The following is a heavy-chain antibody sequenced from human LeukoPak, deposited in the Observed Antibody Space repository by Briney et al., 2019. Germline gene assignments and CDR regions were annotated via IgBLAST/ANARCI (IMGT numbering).Heavy chain of an antibody. CDR2: IYSGGST. D-gene: IGHD6-6*01. CDR3: AGRPYSSSSPYYYYYGMDV. V-gene: IGHV3-66*01. J-gene: IGHJ6*02. Sequence: PGGSLRLSCAASGFTVSSNYMSWVRQAPGKGLEWVSVIYSGGSTYYADSVKGRFTISRDNSKSTLYLQMNSLRAEDTAVYYCAGRPYSSSSPYYYYYGMDVWGQGTTVTVSS. CDR1: GFTVSSNY.